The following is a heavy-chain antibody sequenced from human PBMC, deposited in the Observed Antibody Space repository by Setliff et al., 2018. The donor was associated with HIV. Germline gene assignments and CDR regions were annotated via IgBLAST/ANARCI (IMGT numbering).Heavy chain of an antibody. Sequence: SETLSLTCTVSGGSISSNSYYWGWIRQPPGKGLEWIGSIYYSGGTYYNPSLKSRVTISVDTSKNQFSLKLSSVIAADTAVYYCARHAAGPDGPFDYWGQGTLVTVS. J-gene: IGHJ4*02. CDR1: GGSISSNSYY. CDR3: ARHAAGPDGPFDY. V-gene: IGHV4-39*01. CDR2: IYYSGGT.